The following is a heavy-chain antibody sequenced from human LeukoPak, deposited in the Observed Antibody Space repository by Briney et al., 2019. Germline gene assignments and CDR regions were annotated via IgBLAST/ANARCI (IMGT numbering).Heavy chain of an antibody. CDR1: GFTFSTYA. V-gene: IGHV3-23*01. CDR2: ISGSDDGT. Sequence: QPGGSLRLSCAASGFTFSTYAMSWVRQTPGKGLEWVSAISGSDDGTYYADSVKGRFTISRDNSRNTLYLQMNTLRAEDTAVYFCAKSPVSSCRGSFCYPFDYWGQGNLVTVSS. D-gene: IGHD2-15*01. CDR3: AKSPVSSCRGSFCYPFDY. J-gene: IGHJ4*02.